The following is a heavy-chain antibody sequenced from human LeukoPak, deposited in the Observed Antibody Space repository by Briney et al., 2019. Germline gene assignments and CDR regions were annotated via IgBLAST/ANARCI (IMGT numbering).Heavy chain of an antibody. Sequence: GGSLRLSCAASGFTFSSYSMNWVRQAPGKGLEWVSSISSSSSYIYYADSVKGRFTISRDNAKNSLYLQMNSLRAEDTAVYYCVKDGNYYDSSGYNFDYWGQGTLVTVSS. CDR2: ISSSSSYI. D-gene: IGHD3-22*01. J-gene: IGHJ4*02. CDR1: GFTFSSYS. V-gene: IGHV3-21*01. CDR3: VKDGNYYDSSGYNFDY.